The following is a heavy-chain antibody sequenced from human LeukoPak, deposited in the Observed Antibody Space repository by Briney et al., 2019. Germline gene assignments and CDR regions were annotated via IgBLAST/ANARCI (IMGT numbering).Heavy chain of an antibody. V-gene: IGHV3-30-3*01. CDR1: GFTFSSYA. CDR3: ARDSDLYYDFWSGYYYGMDV. Sequence: GRSLRLSCAASGFTFSSYAMHWVRQAPGKGLEWVAVISYDGSNKYYADSVKGRFTISRDNSKNTLYLQMNSLRAEDTAVYYCARDSDLYYDFWSGYYYGMDVWGQGTTVTVSS. D-gene: IGHD3-3*01. J-gene: IGHJ6*02. CDR2: ISYDGSNK.